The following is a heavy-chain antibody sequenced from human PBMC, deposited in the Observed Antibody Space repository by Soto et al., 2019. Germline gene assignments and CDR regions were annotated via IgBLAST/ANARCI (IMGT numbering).Heavy chain of an antibody. V-gene: IGHV3-23*01. CDR1: GFTLRNYE. CDR3: AKDEGYSGYDFFDY. CDR2: ISGSGGST. J-gene: IGHJ4*02. Sequence: GGSLRLSCAASGFTLRNYEMNWVRQAPGKGLEWVSAISGSGGSTYYADSVKCRFTISRDNSKNTLYLQMNSLRAEDTAVYYCAKDEGYSGYDFFDYWGQGTLVTVSS. D-gene: IGHD5-12*01.